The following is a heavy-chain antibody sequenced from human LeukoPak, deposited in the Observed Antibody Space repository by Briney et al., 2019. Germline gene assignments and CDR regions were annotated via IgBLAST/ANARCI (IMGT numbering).Heavy chain of an antibody. J-gene: IGHJ4*02. CDR3: VKAAVAGTIYFDY. CDR1: GFTFSSYA. CDR2: ISSNGGST. V-gene: IGHV3-64D*06. Sequence: WGSLRLSCSASGFTFSSYAMHWVRQAPGKGLEYVSAISSNGGSTYYADSVKGRFTISRDNSKNTLYLQMSSLRAEDTAVYYCVKAAVAGTIYFDYWGQGTLVTVSS. D-gene: IGHD6-19*01.